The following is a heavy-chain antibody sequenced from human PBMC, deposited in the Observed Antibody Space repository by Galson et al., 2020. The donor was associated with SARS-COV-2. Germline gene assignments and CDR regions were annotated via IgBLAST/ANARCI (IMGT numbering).Heavy chain of an antibody. CDR1: GFTFSSYS. CDR2: ISSSSSYI. V-gene: IGHV3-21*04. CDR3: ARGTTIFGVVYYYYYYMDV. Sequence: KLGESLKISCAASGFTFSSYSMNWVRQAPGKGLEWVSSISSSSSYIYYADSVKGRFTISRDNAKNSLYLQMNSLRAADTAVYYCARGTTIFGVVYYYYYYMDVWGKGTTVTVSS. D-gene: IGHD3-3*01. J-gene: IGHJ6*03.